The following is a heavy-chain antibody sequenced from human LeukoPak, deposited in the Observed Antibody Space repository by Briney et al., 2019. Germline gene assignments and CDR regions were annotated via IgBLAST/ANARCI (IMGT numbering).Heavy chain of an antibody. CDR3: AKLVNSGSYRTVDY. CDR2: ISGSGGST. CDR1: GFTFSSYA. V-gene: IGHV3-23*01. J-gene: IGHJ4*02. D-gene: IGHD1-26*01. Sequence: GGSLRLSCAASGFTFSSYAMSWVRQAPGKGLEWVSAISGSGGSTYYADSVKGRFTISRDNSKNTLYLQMNSLRAEDTAVYYCAKLVNSGSYRTVDYWGQGTLVTVSS.